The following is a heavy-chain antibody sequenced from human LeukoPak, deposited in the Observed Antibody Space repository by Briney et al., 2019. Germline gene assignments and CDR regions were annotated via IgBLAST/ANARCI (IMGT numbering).Heavy chain of an antibody. V-gene: IGHV3-15*01. J-gene: IGHJ4*02. CDR3: TLPWGSGSYYDY. CDR1: GFTFSNAW. D-gene: IGHD3-10*01. CDR2: IKSKTDGGTT. Sequence: GGSLRLSCAASGFTFSNAWLNWVRQAPGKGLEWVGHIKSKTDGGTTDYAAPVKGGFSISRDDSKNTLFLQMNSLKTEDTAVYYCTLPWGSGSYYDYWGQGTLVTVSS.